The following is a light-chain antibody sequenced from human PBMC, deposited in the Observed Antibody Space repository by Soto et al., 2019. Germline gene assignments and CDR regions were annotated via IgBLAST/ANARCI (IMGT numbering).Light chain of an antibody. Sequence: EIVMTQSPATLSVSPGERATLSCRASQSVSSSYLAWYQQKPGQAPRLLIYGASSRATGIPARFSGSGSGTDFTLTISSLEPEDFAVYYCQQRSSWPTFGQGTKVDIK. V-gene: IGKV3D-20*02. CDR1: QSVSSSY. CDR2: GAS. J-gene: IGKJ1*01. CDR3: QQRSSWPT.